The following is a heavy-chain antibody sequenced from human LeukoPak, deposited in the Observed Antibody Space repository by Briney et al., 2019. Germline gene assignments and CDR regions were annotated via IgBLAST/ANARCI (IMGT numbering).Heavy chain of an antibody. D-gene: IGHD6-6*01. CDR1: GGSISSYY. CDR3: ASVPSPPYYYYYMDV. V-gene: IGHV4-59*12. J-gene: IGHJ6*03. Sequence: SETLSLTCTVSGGSISSYYWSWIRQPPGKGLEWIGYIYYSGSTHHNPSLKSRVTISVDTSKNQFSLKLSSVTAADTAVYYCASVPSPPYYYYYMDVWGQGTTVIVSS. CDR2: IYYSGST.